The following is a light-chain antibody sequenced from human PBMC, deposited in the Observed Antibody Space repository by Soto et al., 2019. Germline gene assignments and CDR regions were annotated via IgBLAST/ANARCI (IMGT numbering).Light chain of an antibody. V-gene: IGLV1-44*01. CDR2: SNN. J-gene: IGLJ1*01. CDR1: SSNIGSNV. CDR3: AAWDDSLTGPV. Sequence: QSVLTQPPSASGTPCQRVTISCSGSSSNIGSNVLNWYQQLPGTAPKLLIYSNNQRPSGVPDRFSGSKSGTSASLAISGLQSDDEADYYCAAWDDSLTGPVFGTGTKVTVL.